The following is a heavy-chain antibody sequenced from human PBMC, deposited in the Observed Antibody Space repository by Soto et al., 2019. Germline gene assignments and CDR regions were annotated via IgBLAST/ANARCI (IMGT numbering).Heavy chain of an antibody. J-gene: IGHJ3*02. V-gene: IGHV1-46*03. Sequence: ASVKVSCKASGYTFTSYYMHWVRQAPGQGLEWMGIINPSGGSTSYAQKYQGRVTMTRDTSTSTVYIELSSLRSEDTAVYYCARDYGDYLAFDIWGQGTMVTVSS. CDR3: ARDYGDYLAFDI. D-gene: IGHD4-17*01. CDR1: GYTFTSYY. CDR2: INPSGGST.